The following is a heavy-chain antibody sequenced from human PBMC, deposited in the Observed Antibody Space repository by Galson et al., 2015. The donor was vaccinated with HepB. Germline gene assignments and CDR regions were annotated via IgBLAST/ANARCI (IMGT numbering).Heavy chain of an antibody. CDR2: INSRISYI. CDR3: ARDSYGDYGWYFAL. Sequence: SLRLSCAASGFTFSTYSMIWVRQAPGKGLEWVSSINSRISYIYYADSVKGRFTISGDNAKNSLYLQMNSLRAEDTAVYYCARDSYGDYGWYFALWGRGTLVTVSS. D-gene: IGHD4-17*01. J-gene: IGHJ2*01. V-gene: IGHV3-21*01. CDR1: GFTFSTYS.